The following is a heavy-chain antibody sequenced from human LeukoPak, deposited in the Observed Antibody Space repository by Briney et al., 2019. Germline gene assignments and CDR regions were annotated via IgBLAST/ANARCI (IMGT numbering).Heavy chain of an antibody. D-gene: IGHD2-2*02. CDR2: INPNSGGT. CDR1: GYTFTGYY. J-gene: IGHJ5*02. Sequence: ASVKVSCKASGYTFTGYYMHWVRQAPGQGLGWMGWINPNSGGTNYAQKFQGRVTMTRDTSISTAYMELSRLRSDDTAVYYCARGPEVPAAIKGIWFDPWGQGTLVTVSS. V-gene: IGHV1-2*02. CDR3: ARGPEVPAAIKGIWFDP.